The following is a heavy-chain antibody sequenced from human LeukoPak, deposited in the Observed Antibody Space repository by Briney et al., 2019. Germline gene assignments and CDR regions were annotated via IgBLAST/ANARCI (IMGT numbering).Heavy chain of an antibody. CDR1: GGSISSYY. V-gene: IGHV4-59*08. CDR2: IYYSGST. Sequence: SETLSLTCTVSGGSISSYYWSWIRQPPGKGLEWIGYIYYSGSTNYNPSLKSRVTISVDTSKNQFSLKLSSVTAADTAVYYCASTPITIFGVVKGSFDYWGQGTLVTVSS. J-gene: IGHJ4*02. CDR3: ASTPITIFGVVKGSFDY. D-gene: IGHD3-3*01.